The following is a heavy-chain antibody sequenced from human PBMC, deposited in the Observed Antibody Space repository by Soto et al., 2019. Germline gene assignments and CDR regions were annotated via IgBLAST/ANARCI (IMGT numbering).Heavy chain of an antibody. V-gene: IGHV3-48*03. D-gene: IGHD3-9*01. CDR1: GFTFSSYE. J-gene: IGHJ1*01. Sequence: LRLSCAASGFTFSSYEMNWVRQAPGKGLEWVSYISSSGSTIYYADSVKGRFTISRDNAKNSLYLQMNSLRAEDTAVYYCARGLLRYFDWLLSAEYFQHWGQGTLVTVSS. CDR3: ARGLLRYFDWLLSAEYFQH. CDR2: ISSSGSTI.